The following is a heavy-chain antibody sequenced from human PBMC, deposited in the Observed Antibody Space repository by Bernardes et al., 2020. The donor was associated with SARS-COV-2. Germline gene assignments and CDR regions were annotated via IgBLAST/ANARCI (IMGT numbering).Heavy chain of an antibody. CDR1: EYSLSNYW. Sequence: VESPKIPCMGSEYSLSNYWIGLVRHMPGIGLEWMGSTYPTYSDTSYSPSFQGQVTISADKSINTAYLQWDSLKASDSAMYYCVRQTSYHYAMDFWGQETTVTVSS. CDR2: TYPTYSDT. V-gene: IGHV5-51*01. J-gene: IGHJ6*02. CDR3: VRQTSYHYAMDF.